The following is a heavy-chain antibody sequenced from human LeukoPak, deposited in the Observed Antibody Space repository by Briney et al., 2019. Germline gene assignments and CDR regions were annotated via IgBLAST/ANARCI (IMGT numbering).Heavy chain of an antibody. D-gene: IGHD6-19*01. Sequence: SVKVSCKASGGTFSSYAISWVRQAPGQGLEWMGRIIPIFGIANYAQKFQGRVTITADKSTSTAYMELSSLRSEDTAVYYCARIAVAGPFDYWGQGTLVTVSS. CDR1: GGTFSSYA. CDR3: ARIAVAGPFDY. V-gene: IGHV1-69*04. J-gene: IGHJ4*02. CDR2: IIPIFGIA.